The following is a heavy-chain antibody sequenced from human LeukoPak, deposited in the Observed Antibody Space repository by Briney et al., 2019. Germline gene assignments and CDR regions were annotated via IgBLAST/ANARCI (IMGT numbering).Heavy chain of an antibody. CDR1: GGSFSGYY. CDR3: ARGGTIADRYCYYYMDV. Sequence: PSETLSLTCAVYGGSFSGYYWSWIRQPPGKGLEWIGEINHSGSTNYNPSLKSRVTISEDTSKNQFSLKLSSVTAADTAVYYCARGGTIADRYCYYYMDVWGKGTTVTVSS. V-gene: IGHV4-34*01. CDR2: INHSGST. J-gene: IGHJ6*03.